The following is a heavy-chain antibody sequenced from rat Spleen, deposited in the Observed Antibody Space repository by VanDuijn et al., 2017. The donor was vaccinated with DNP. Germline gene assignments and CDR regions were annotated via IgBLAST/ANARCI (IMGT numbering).Heavy chain of an antibody. J-gene: IGHJ2*01. CDR3: TTLRPSDY. CDR2: ISYDGSRT. CDR1: GFTFSDYA. V-gene: IGHV5-7*01. D-gene: IGHD1-11*01. Sequence: EVQLMESGGDLVQPGRSLKLSCAASGFTFSDYAMAWVRQAPKKGLEWVATISYDGSRTYYPDPVKGRFIISRDKAKSSLYMQMNRLKSEDTATYYCTTLRPSDYWGQGVMVTVSS.